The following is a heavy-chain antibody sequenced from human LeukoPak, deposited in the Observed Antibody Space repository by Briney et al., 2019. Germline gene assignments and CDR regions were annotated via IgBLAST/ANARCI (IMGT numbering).Heavy chain of an antibody. Sequence: ASVKVSCKASGYTFTSYYMHWVRQAPGQGLEWMGIINPSGGSTSYAQKFQGRVTMTRDMSTSTAYMELSSLRSEDTAVYYCARVSRGGDRFDPWGQGTLVTVSS. CDR3: ARVSRGGDRFDP. CDR2: INPSGGST. J-gene: IGHJ5*02. CDR1: GYTFTSYY. D-gene: IGHD3-16*01. V-gene: IGHV1-46*01.